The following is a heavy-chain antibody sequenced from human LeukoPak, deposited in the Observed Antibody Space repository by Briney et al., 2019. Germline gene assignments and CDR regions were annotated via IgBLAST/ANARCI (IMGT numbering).Heavy chain of an antibody. D-gene: IGHD2-21*01. CDR2: MYYRGTT. CDR3: AREYSRSVVAGSRPDL. J-gene: IGHJ4*02. V-gene: IGHV4-39*02. CDR1: GGSISSSSYY. Sequence: SETLSLTCSVSGGSISSSSYYWGRIRQSPGKGLEWIGSMYYRGTTYENSSLKSRLTLSIDTSNNQFSLKLTSVTAADTAVYYCAREYSRSVVAGSRPDLWGQGLLVTVSS.